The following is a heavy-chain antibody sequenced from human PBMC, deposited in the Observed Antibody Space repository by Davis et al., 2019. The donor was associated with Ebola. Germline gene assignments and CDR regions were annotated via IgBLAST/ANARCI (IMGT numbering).Heavy chain of an antibody. CDR2: IYYSGST. CDR3: ARHKGLDP. J-gene: IGHJ5*02. CDR1: GGSISTYY. Sequence: SETLSLTCTVSGGSISTYYWSWIRQPPGKGLEWIGNIYYSGSTNYNPSLESRVTISVDTSKNQFSLKLSSVTAADTAVYYCARHKGLDPWGQGTLVTVSS. V-gene: IGHV4-59*08.